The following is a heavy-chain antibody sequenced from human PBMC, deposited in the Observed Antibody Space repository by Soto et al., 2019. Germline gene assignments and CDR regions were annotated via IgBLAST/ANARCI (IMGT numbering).Heavy chain of an antibody. J-gene: IGHJ6*02. CDR3: ARRIQLWSYGMDV. Sequence: QVQLVQSGAEVKKPGSSVNVSCKASGGTFSSYAISWVRQAPGQGLEWMGGVIPIFGTANYAQKFQGRVTITADESTSTAYRELSSLRSEDTAVYYCARRIQLWSYGMDVWGQGTTVTVSS. CDR2: VIPIFGTA. V-gene: IGHV1-69*01. CDR1: GGTFSSYA. D-gene: IGHD5-18*01.